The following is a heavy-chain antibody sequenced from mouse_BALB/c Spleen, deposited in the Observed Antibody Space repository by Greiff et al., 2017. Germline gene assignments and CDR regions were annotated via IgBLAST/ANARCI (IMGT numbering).Heavy chain of an antibody. J-gene: IGHJ3*01. V-gene: IGHV4-1*02. D-gene: IGHD2-1*01. CDR3: ARRFYYGNSPWFAY. CDR1: GFDFSRYW. Sequence: EVKLQESGGGLVQPGGSLKLSCAASGFDFSRYWMSWVRQAPGKGLEWIGEINPDSSTINYTPSLKDKFIISRDNAKSTLYLQMSKVRSEDTALYYCARRFYYGNSPWFAYWGQGTLVTVSA. CDR2: INPDSSTI.